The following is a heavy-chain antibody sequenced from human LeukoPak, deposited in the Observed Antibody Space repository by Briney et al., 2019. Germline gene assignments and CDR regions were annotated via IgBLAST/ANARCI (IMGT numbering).Heavy chain of an antibody. CDR3: ARAEAAAGYSNAFDI. CDR1: GGSISSSNW. D-gene: IGHD6-13*01. Sequence: SETLSLTCAVSGGSISSSNWWSWVRQPPGKGLEWIGEIYHSGSTNCNPSLKSRVTISVDKSKNQFSLKLSSVTAADTAVYYCARAEAAAGYSNAFDIWGQGTMVTVSS. V-gene: IGHV4-4*02. CDR2: IYHSGST. J-gene: IGHJ3*02.